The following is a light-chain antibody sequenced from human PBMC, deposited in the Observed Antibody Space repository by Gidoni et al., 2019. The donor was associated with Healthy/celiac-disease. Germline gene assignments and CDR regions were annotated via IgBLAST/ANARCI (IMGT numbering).Light chain of an antibody. CDR3: QSYDSSLRGWL. CDR1: SSNIGAGYD. CDR2: GNT. Sequence: QSVLTQPPSLSGAPGQRVTISCTGSSSNIGAGYDIHWYQQLPGTAPKLLIYGNTNRPSGVPDRFSGSKSGTSASLAITGLQAEDEAAYYCQSYDSSLRGWLFGGGTKLTVL. J-gene: IGLJ3*02. V-gene: IGLV1-40*01.